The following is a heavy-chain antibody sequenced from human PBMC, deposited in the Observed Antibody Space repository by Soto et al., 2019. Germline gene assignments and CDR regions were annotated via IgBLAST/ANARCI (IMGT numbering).Heavy chain of an antibody. D-gene: IGHD3-10*01. Sequence: PGGSLRLSCEASGFTFSDYYMSWVRQVPGKGLEWVSYISIGGTPIYYADSVKGRFTISRDNAQNSLYLHMTSLTAEDTALYYCVRGPEELVYYNSIDVWGQGTTGTGSS. CDR2: ISIGGTPI. CDR1: GFTFSDYY. CDR3: VRGPEELVYYNSIDV. V-gene: IGHV3-11*01. J-gene: IGHJ6*02.